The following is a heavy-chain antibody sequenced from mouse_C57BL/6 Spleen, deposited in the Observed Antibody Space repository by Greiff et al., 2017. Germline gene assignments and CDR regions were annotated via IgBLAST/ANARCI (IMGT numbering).Heavy chain of an antibody. D-gene: IGHD1-1*01. CDR3: ARQTVVEGYFDV. J-gene: IGHJ1*03. CDR2: ISSGSSTI. CDR1: GFTFSDYG. V-gene: IGHV5-17*01. Sequence: EVPLVESGGGLVKPGGSLKLSCAASGFTFSDYGMHWVRQAPEKGLELVAYISSGSSTIYYADTVKGRLTIYSDNAKNTLFLQMTSLSSEDTAMYYCARQTVVEGYFDVWGTGTTVTVSS.